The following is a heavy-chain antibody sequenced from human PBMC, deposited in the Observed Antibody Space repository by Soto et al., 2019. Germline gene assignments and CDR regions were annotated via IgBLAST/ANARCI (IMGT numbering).Heavy chain of an antibody. J-gene: IGHJ3*02. CDR3: ARGRSGKQWLDAFDI. CDR2: ISSSGSTI. Sequence: GGSLRLSCAASGFTFSSYEMNWVRQAPGKGLEWVSYISSSGSTIYYADSVKGRFTISRDNAKNSLYLQMNSLRAEDTAVYYCARGRSGKQWLDAFDIWGQGTMVTVSS. D-gene: IGHD6-19*01. CDR1: GFTFSSYE. V-gene: IGHV3-48*03.